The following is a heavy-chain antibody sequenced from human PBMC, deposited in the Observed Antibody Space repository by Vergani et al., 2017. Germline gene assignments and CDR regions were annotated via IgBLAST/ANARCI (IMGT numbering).Heavy chain of an antibody. Sequence: QVQLVQSGAEVKKPGSSVKVSCKASGGTFSSYAISWVRQAPGQGLEWMGGIIPIFGTANYAQKFQGRVTITADESTSTAYMELSSLRSEDTAVYYCARGAAAGKGGYYYYYYMDVWSKGTTVTVSS. V-gene: IGHV1-69*01. CDR1: GGTFSSYA. CDR2: IIPIFGTA. D-gene: IGHD6-13*01. CDR3: ARGAAAGKGGYYYYYYMDV. J-gene: IGHJ6*03.